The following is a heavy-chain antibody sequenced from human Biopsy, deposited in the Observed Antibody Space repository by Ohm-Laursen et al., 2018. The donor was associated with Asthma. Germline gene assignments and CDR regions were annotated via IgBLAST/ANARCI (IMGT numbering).Heavy chain of an antibody. D-gene: IGHD6-6*01. CDR3: ARGKTWGRSYYFDY. J-gene: IGHJ4*02. CDR1: GFTFSNYG. Sequence: LRLSCAASGFTFSNYGMHWVRQAPGKGLEWVAGIFFDGSNKYYADSVKGRFTISRDNSKDTLYLQVNSLRGDDTAVYYCARGKTWGRSYYFDYWGQGTLVTVSS. V-gene: IGHV3-30*03. CDR2: IFFDGSNK.